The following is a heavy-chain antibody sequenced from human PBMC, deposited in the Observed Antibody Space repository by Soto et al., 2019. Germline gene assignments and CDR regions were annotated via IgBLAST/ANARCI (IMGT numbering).Heavy chain of an antibody. Sequence: SETLSLTCTVSGGSITSYYWSWIPQPPGKGLEWIGYIYYSGSTNYNPSLKSRVTISVDTSKNQFSLKLSSVTAADTAVYYCARRWGGTFDIWGQGTMVT. V-gene: IGHV4-59*08. CDR1: GGSITSYY. CDR2: IYYSGST. D-gene: IGHD3-10*01. J-gene: IGHJ3*02. CDR3: ARRWGGTFDI.